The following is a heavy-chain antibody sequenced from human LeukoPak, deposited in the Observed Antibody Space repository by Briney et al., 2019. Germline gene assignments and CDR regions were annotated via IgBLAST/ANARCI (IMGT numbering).Heavy chain of an antibody. CDR2: IWYDGSRD. CDR3: ETVRGSDWYMDY. J-gene: IGHJ4*02. V-gene: IGHV3-33*01. CDR1: GFTFRNYG. D-gene: IGHD6-19*01. Sequence: PGGSLRLSCAASGFTFRNYGMNWVRQAPGKGLEWVALIWYDGSRDYYVDFVKGRFTVSRDNSKNTLYLQMKNLRAEDTAVYYCETVRGSDWYMDYWGQGTLVTVSS.